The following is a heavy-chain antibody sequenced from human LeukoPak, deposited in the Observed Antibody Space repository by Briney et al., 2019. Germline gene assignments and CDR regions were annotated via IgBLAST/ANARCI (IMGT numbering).Heavy chain of an antibody. Sequence: PGGSLRLSCAASGFTFSSYSMNWVRQAPGKGLEWVSYISSSSSTIYYADSVKGRFTISRDNAKNSLYLQMNSLRAEDTAVYYCARGHEGDYFDYWGQGTLVTVSS. CDR3: ARGHEGDYFDY. J-gene: IGHJ4*02. CDR2: ISSSSSTI. V-gene: IGHV3-48*01. CDR1: GFTFSSYS.